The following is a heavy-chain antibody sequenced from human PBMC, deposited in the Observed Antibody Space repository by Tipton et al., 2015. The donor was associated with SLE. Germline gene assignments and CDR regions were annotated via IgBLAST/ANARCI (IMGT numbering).Heavy chain of an antibody. CDR1: GGSISSYY. CDR3: ATSISSSWWGGAAFDI. Sequence: TLSLTCTVSGGSISSYYWSWIRQPPGKGLEWIGYIYYSGSTNYNPSLKSRLTTSVDTSKNQFSLKLNSVTAADTAVYYCATSISSSWWGGAAFDIWGQGTIVTVSS. V-gene: IGHV4-59*12. CDR2: IYYSGST. D-gene: IGHD6-13*01. J-gene: IGHJ3*02.